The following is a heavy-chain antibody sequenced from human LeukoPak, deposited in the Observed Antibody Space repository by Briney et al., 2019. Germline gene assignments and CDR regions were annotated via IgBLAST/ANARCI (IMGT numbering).Heavy chain of an antibody. V-gene: IGHV3-30*04. CDR1: GFTFSSYA. Sequence: QPGGSLRPSCAASGFTFSSYAMHWVRQAPGKGLEWVAVISYDGSNKYYADSVKGRFTISRDNSKNTLYLQMNSLRAEDTAVYYCARGTPGYWGQGTLVTVSS. CDR3: ARGTPGY. D-gene: IGHD1-1*01. CDR2: ISYDGSNK. J-gene: IGHJ4*02.